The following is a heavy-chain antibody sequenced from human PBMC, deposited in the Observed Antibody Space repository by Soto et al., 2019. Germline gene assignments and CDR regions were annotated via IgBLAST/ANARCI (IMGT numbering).Heavy chain of an antibody. Sequence: QVQLVQSGAEVKKPGSSVKVSCKASGGTCSSYAISWVRQAPGQGLKWMGGIIHIFCTANYAQKFQGRVTITEDEATGPAHMELSSRRTQDTAVHYCASPLTVLTVGGIPPRGHHDYRMDVWGQGTTVTVSS. D-gene: IGHD6-19*01. J-gene: IGHJ6*02. CDR1: GGTCSSYA. CDR2: IIHIFCTA. CDR3: ASPLTVLTVGGIPPRGHHDYRMDV. V-gene: IGHV1-69*01.